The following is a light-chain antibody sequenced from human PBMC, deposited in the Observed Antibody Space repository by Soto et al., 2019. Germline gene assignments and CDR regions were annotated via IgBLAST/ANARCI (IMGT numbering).Light chain of an antibody. CDR1: QSVSSSY. Sequence: EIVLTQSPGTLSLSPGGRASLSCRDSQSVSSSYLAWYQQKPGQAPRLLIYGASSRATGIPDRFSGSGSGTDFTLTISRLEPEDFAVYYCQQYGSSMYTFGQGTKLEIK. J-gene: IGKJ2*01. CDR3: QQYGSSMYT. CDR2: GAS. V-gene: IGKV3-20*01.